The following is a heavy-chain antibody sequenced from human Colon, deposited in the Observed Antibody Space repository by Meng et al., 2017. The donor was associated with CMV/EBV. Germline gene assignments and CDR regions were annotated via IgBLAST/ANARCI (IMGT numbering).Heavy chain of an antibody. V-gene: IGHV3-21*01. D-gene: IGHD3-22*01. Sequence: FTFSSSSMNWVRQAPGKGLEWVSSISSSSSYIYYADSVKGRFTISRDNAKNSLYLQMDSLRAEDTAVYYCARGIVGITMIVVVPFDYWGQGTLVTVSS. CDR3: ARGIVGITMIVVVPFDY. CDR1: FTFSSSS. J-gene: IGHJ4*02. CDR2: ISSSSSYI.